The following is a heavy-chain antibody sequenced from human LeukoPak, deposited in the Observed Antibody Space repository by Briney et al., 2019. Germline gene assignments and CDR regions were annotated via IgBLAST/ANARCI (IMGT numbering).Heavy chain of an antibody. D-gene: IGHD5-24*01. CDR3: AREGGYTLGPYFDY. J-gene: IGHJ4*02. Sequence: GGPLSLSCAASGFTFSIYSMICVRQAPGKGMEWVSYIRSNSSTIYYAGSEKCRFTISRDNAKNSLYLQMNRLRDENTAVYYGAREGGYTLGPYFDYWGQGTLVTVSS. CDR2: IRSNSSTI. V-gene: IGHV3-48*02. CDR1: GFTFSIYS.